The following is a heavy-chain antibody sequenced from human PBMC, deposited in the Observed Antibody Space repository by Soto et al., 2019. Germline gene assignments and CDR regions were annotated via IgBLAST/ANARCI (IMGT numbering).Heavy chain of an antibody. CDR2: IKQDGSEE. D-gene: IGHD3-22*01. V-gene: IGHV3-7*03. CDR1: GFTFSSYW. CDR3: ASDFYYDSSDI. Sequence: GGSLRLSCAASGFTFSSYWMSWVRQAPGKGLEWVANIKQDGSEEYYVDSVKGRFTISRDNAKNSLYLQMNSLRAEDTTVYYCASDFYYDSSDIWGQGTMVTVSS. J-gene: IGHJ3*02.